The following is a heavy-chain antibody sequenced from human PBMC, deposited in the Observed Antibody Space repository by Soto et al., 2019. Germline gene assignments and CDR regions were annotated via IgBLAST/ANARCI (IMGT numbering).Heavy chain of an antibody. CDR1: GFTVSSTY. V-gene: IGHV3-53*01. CDR3: ARGGIGMVRTFDH. Sequence: EVQLVESGGGLLQPGGSLRLSCAASGFTVSSTYMSWVRQAPGKGLEWVSIIFSSGESFYADSVKGRFTISRDSSDNTVYLKMNSLKAEDTAVYYCARGGIGMVRTFDHWGQGTLVTASS. CDR2: IFSSGES. J-gene: IGHJ4*02. D-gene: IGHD3-10*01.